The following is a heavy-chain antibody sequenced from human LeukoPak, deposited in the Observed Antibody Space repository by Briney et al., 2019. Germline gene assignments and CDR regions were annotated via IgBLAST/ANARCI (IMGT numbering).Heavy chain of an antibody. CDR3: ARRGYYDCVEDY. CDR2: IDYSGST. V-gene: IGHV4-39*01. Sequence: SETLSLSCTVSGGSMSSSSYYWGWIRQPPGKGLEWIGSIDYSGSTYYKPSVKSRVTISVDTSKNQFSLKLRPVTPADTAVYYCARRGYYDCVEDYWGQGTLVTVSS. CDR1: GGSMSSSSYY. J-gene: IGHJ4*02. D-gene: IGHD3-22*01.